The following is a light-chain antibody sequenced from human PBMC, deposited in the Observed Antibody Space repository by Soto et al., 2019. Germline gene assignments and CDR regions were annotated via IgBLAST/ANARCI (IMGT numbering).Light chain of an antibody. V-gene: IGLV1-40*01. CDR1: SSNIGAGYE. CDR2: ENN. CDR3: QSYDSSLSGYV. Sequence: QSVLTQPPSVSEAPGQRVTISCTGSSSNIGAGYEAHWYQQVPGTAPKLLIYENNNRPSGVPDRFSGSKSGTSASLAITGLQAEDEAEYYGQSYDSSLSGYVSGTGTKLTVL. J-gene: IGLJ1*01.